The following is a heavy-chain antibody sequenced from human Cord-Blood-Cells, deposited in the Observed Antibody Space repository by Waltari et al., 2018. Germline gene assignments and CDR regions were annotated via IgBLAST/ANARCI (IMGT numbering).Heavy chain of an antibody. J-gene: IGHJ4*02. Sequence: QVQLQQWGAGLLKPSETLSLTCAVYGGSFSGYYCSWISKPPVKGLEWIGEITHSGSTNYNPSLKSRFTISVDTSNNQFSLKLSSVTAADTAVYYCARGKDYYDSSGYYYDYWGQGTLVTVSS. D-gene: IGHD3-22*01. V-gene: IGHV4-34*01. CDR1: GGSFSGYY. CDR2: ITHSGST. CDR3: ARGKDYYDSSGYYYDY.